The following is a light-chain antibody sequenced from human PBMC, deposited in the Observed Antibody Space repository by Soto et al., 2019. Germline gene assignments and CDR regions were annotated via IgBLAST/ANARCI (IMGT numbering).Light chain of an antibody. Sequence: QSVLTQPPSASGSPGQSVTISCTGTSSDVGDYNYVSWYQQHPGKAPKLMIYEVSKRPSGVPDRFSGSKSGNTASLTVSGLQAEDEADYYCSSYAASNNLGVFGGGTKVTVL. CDR2: EVS. CDR1: SSDVGDYNY. V-gene: IGLV2-8*01. CDR3: SSYAASNNLGV. J-gene: IGLJ2*01.